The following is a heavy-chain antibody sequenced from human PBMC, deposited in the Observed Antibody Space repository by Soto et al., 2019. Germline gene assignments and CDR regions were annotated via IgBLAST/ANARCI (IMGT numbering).Heavy chain of an antibody. J-gene: IGHJ5*02. Sequence: EVQLLESGGGLVQPGGSLRLSCAASGFTFSSYAMSWVRQAPGKGLEWGSAISGSGGSTYYADSVKGRFTISGDNPKNTLYLQMNSLIAEDTAVYYCAKDPAPRPPDWFDPWGQGTLVTVSS. CDR1: GFTFSSYA. CDR3: AKDPAPRPPDWFDP. CDR2: ISGSGGST. V-gene: IGHV3-23*01.